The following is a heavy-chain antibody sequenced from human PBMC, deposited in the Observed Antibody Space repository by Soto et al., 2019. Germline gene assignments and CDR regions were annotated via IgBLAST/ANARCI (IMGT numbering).Heavy chain of an antibody. V-gene: IGHV3-74*01. CDR3: ARASMGTLEY. CDR1: GFTFNSYW. CDR2: INTDGTIT. Sequence: EVQLAESGGGLVQPGGSLRLSCSASGFTFNSYWMYWVRQVPGKGLVWASRINTDGTITNYADSVKGRFTISRDNAKNTLYLQMNTLRAEDTAVYYCARASMGTLEYWGQGTVVTVSS. J-gene: IGHJ4*02. D-gene: IGHD7-27*01.